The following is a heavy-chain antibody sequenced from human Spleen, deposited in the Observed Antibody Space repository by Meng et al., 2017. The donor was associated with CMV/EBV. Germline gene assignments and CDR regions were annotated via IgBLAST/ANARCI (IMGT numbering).Heavy chain of an antibody. D-gene: IGHD1-14*01. V-gene: IGHV3-15*01. Sequence: ETLSLTCAASGFTFSNAWMTWVRQAPGKGLEWVGRIKNKLDGGTTDYAAPVRGRFTISRDDSKNTLYLQMNSLKTEDTAVYYCTTDGWTGGDYWGQGTLVTVSS. CDR2: IKNKLDGGTT. CDR3: TTDGWTGGDY. CDR1: GFTFSNAW. J-gene: IGHJ4*02.